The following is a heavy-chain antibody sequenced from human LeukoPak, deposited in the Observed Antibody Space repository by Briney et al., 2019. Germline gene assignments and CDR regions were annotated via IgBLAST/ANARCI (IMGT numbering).Heavy chain of an antibody. J-gene: IGHJ4*02. CDR2: IIPIFGTA. CDR1: GGTFSSYA. CDR3: ATDRLQGTTADY. V-gene: IGHV1-69*05. Sequence: SVKVSCKASGGTFSSYAISWVRQAPGQGLEWMGGIIPIFGTANYAQKFQGRVTITTDESTSTAYMELSSLRSEDTAVYYCATDRLQGTTADYWGQGTLVTVSS. D-gene: IGHD4-11*01.